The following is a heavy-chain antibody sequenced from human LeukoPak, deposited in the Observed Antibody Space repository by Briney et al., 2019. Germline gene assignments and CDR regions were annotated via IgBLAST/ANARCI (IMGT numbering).Heavy chain of an antibody. V-gene: IGHV1-69*04. CDR1: GGTFSSYA. J-gene: IGHJ4*02. D-gene: IGHD1-26*01. CDR3: ARAGGIVGAVLDY. CDR2: IIPILGIA. Sequence: ASVKVSCNASGGTFSSYAISWVRQAPGQGLEWMGRIIPILGIANYAQKFQGRVTITADKSTSTAYMELSSLRSEDTAVYYCARAGGIVGAVLDYWGQGTLVTVSS.